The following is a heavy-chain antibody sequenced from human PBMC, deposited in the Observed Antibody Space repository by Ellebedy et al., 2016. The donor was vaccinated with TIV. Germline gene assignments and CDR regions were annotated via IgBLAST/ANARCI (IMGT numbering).Heavy chain of an antibody. V-gene: IGHV3-7*01. CDR3: ARDGSYGDYRSPTHALEI. Sequence: GGSLRLSCAVSGFSFRSDWMSWVRQAPGKGLEWVANIRQDGSKNYVDSVKGRLTISRDNAKNSLYLQMNSLRAEDTAVYFCARDGSYGDYRSPTHALEIWGQGTMVTVSS. CDR1: GFSFRSDW. D-gene: IGHD4-17*01. CDR2: IRQDGSK. J-gene: IGHJ3*02.